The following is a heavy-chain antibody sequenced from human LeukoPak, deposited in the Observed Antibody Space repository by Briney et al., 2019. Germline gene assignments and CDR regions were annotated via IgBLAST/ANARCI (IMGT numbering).Heavy chain of an antibody. V-gene: IGHV3-20*01. J-gene: IGHJ6*02. D-gene: IGHD3-10*01. CDR1: GFTFDDYG. Sequence: GGSLRLSCAASGFTFDDYGMSWVRQAPGKGLEWVSGINWNGGSTGYADSVKGRFTISRDNAKNSLYLQMNSLRAEDTALYHCARGSGSYYNGHLKNYYYYGMDVWGQGTTVTVSS. CDR3: ARGSGSYYNGHLKNYYYYGMDV. CDR2: INWNGGST.